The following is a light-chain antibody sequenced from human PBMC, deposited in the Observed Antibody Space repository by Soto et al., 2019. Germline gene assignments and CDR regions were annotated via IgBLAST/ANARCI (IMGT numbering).Light chain of an antibody. Sequence: QSVLTQPPSASGTPGQRVTISCSGSSSNIGSNSVNWYQQLPGTAPKLLMYSSNQRPSGVPDRFSGSKSGTSASLAISGLQSEDEVDYYCAAWDDSLNGVVFGGGTSSPS. J-gene: IGLJ2*01. CDR1: SSNIGSNS. CDR2: SSN. V-gene: IGLV1-44*01. CDR3: AAWDDSLNGVV.